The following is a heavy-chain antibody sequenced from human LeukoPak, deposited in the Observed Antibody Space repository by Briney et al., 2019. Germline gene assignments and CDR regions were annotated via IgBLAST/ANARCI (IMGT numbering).Heavy chain of an antibody. CDR2: ISAYNGNT. Sequence: GASVKVSCKASGYTFTSFGISWVRQAPGQGLEWMGWISAYNGNTNYAQTLQGRVTMTTDTSTSTAYMELRSLRSDDTAVYYCARVPLEEAAAAYAFDIWGQGTMVTVSS. J-gene: IGHJ3*02. V-gene: IGHV1-18*01. CDR3: ARVPLEEAAAAYAFDI. CDR1: GYTFTSFG. D-gene: IGHD6-13*01.